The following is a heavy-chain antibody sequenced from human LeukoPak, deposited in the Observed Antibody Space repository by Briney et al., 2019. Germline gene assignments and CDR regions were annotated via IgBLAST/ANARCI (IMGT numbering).Heavy chain of an antibody. D-gene: IGHD5-12*01. J-gene: IGHJ3*02. CDR3: ARTNSGYDFKFRLPRLFDI. CDR2: IYYSGST. CDR1: GGSISSYY. Sequence: SETLSLTCTVSGGSISSYYWSWIRQPPGKRLEWIGYIYYSGSTNYNPSLKSRVTISLDTSKNQFSLKLSSVTAADTAVYYCARTNSGYDFKFRLPRLFDIWGQGTMVTVSS. V-gene: IGHV4-59*01.